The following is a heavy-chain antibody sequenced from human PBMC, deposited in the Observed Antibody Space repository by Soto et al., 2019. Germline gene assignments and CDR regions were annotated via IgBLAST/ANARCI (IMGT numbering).Heavy chain of an antibody. V-gene: IGHV1-18*01. Sequence: QVQLVQSGAEVKKPGASVKVSCKASGYTFTSYGISWVRQAPGQGLEWMGWNSAYNGNTNYAQKLQGRVTMTTDTATSTAYMELRSVRSDDTAVYYCAREFDWLLRPDYYYGMDVWGQGTTVTVSS. CDR2: NSAYNGNT. CDR3: AREFDWLLRPDYYYGMDV. D-gene: IGHD3-9*01. CDR1: GYTFTSYG. J-gene: IGHJ6*02.